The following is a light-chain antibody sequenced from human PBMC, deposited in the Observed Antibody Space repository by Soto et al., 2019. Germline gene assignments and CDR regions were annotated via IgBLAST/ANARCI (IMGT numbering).Light chain of an antibody. CDR1: QGISNY. CDR3: QKYNSALTWT. CDR2: AAS. V-gene: IGKV1-27*01. Sequence: TLVTPSARSLSASVGHRVTMTCRESQGISNYLAWYQQKPGKVPKLLIYAASTLQSGGPSRFSGSGSGTDFTLTISSRQPDDVATYYYQKYNSALTWTFGQGTKVDIK. J-gene: IGKJ1*01.